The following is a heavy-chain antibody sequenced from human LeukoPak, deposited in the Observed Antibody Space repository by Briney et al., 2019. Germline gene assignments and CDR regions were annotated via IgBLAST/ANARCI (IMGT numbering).Heavy chain of an antibody. Sequence: PSETLSLTCTVSGGSISSYYWSWIRQPPGKGLEWIGYIYYSGSTNYNPSLKGRVTISVDTSKNQFSLKLSSVTAADTAVYYCARSPPYYYDSSGYTFDYWGQGTLVTVTS. V-gene: IGHV4-59*01. CDR2: IYYSGST. D-gene: IGHD3-22*01. J-gene: IGHJ4*02. CDR3: ARSPPYYYDSSGYTFDY. CDR1: GGSISSYY.